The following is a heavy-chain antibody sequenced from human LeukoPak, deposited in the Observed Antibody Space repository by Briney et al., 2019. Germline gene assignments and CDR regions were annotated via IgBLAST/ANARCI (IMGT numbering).Heavy chain of an antibody. V-gene: IGHV4-61*02. D-gene: IGHD3-16*02. CDR2: IDTSGST. CDR1: DVSITNYDYY. J-gene: IGHJ5*02. CDR3: ARDPRVWGSYRRDNWFDP. Sequence: SETLSLTCSVSDVSITNYDYYWSWIRQPAGKGMEWIGRIDTSGSTNYNPSLKSRVTISVDTSKNQFSLKLSSVTAADAAVYYCARDPRVWGSYRRDNWFDPRGQGTLVTVSS.